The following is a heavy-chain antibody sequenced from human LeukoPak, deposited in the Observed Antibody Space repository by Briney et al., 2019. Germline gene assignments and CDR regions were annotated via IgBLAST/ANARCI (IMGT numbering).Heavy chain of an antibody. D-gene: IGHD6-19*01. CDR2: IKTDGREK. V-gene: IGHV3-7*01. J-gene: IGHJ4*02. CDR3: ARGRYLAD. Sequence: RGSLRLSCVESAFTLSSSWTSWVRQAPGEGLGWVANIKTDGREKNYIDSVKGRFIISRDNATKSVYLQMNRLRAEDTAVYYCARGRYLADWGQGILVTVSS. CDR1: AFTLSSSW.